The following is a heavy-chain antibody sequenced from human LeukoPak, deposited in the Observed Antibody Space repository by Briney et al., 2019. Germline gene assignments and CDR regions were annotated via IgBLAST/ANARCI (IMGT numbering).Heavy chain of an antibody. CDR3: AKVGHDFWSGYYSFDY. J-gene: IGHJ4*02. CDR1: GGTFSSYA. CDR2: IIPIFGTA. Sequence: ASVKVSCKASGGTFSSYAISWVRQAPGQGLERMGGIIPIFGTANYAQKFQGRVTITTDESTSTAYMELSSLRSEDTAVYYCAKVGHDFWSGYYSFDYWGQGTLVTVSS. D-gene: IGHD3-3*01. V-gene: IGHV1-69*05.